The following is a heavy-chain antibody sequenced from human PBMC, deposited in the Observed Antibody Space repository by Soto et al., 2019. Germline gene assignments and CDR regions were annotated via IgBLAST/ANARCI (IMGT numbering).Heavy chain of an antibody. V-gene: IGHV1-69*01. J-gene: IGHJ4*02. CDR3: ARDSRTATLDF. CDR1: GGTFDSFT. Sequence: QVQLVQSGAEVKQPGSSVKVSCTISGGTFDSFTISWVRQAPGQGFEWMGGIIPVSGVPSYSRHFQGRITITADASTRTDYMDLSGLKFEDTAVYFCARDSRTATLDFWGQGTLVSVS. D-gene: IGHD2-2*01. CDR2: IIPVSGVP.